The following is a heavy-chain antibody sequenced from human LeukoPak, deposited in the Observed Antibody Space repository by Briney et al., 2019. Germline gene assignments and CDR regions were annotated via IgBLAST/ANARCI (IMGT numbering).Heavy chain of an antibody. CDR2: TYYRSKWYN. V-gene: IGHV6-1*01. CDR3: ARTSWVAATGSSFDY. D-gene: IGHD6-13*01. Sequence: SQTLSLPCAISGDSVTSNSAAWNWIRQSPSRGLEWLGRTYYRSKWYNDYAVSVKSRITINPDTSKNQFSLQLNSVTPEDTAVYYCARTSWVAATGSSFDYWGQGTLVTVSS. CDR1: GDSVTSNSAA. J-gene: IGHJ4*02.